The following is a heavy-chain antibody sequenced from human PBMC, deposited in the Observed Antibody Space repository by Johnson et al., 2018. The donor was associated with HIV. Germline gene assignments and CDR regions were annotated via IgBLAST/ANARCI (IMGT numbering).Heavy chain of an antibody. CDR3: ARVRGGTGHGAFDI. CDR2: VSYEGSNK. V-gene: IGHV3-30*04. Sequence: QVQPVVSGGGVVQPGRSLRLSCAASGFTFSNYAMHWVRQAPGSGLAWVAVVSYEGSNKYYAHAVKGGFTISRDNTKNTLYLQMNSLRTEDTAVYYCARVRGGTGHGAFDIWGQGTMVTVSS. J-gene: IGHJ3*02. CDR1: GFTFSNYA.